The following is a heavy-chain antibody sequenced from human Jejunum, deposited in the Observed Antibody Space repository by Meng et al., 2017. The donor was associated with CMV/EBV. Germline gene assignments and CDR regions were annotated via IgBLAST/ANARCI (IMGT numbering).Heavy chain of an antibody. V-gene: IGHV3-53*01. CDR3: AKGEGRPHYYFDK. D-gene: IGHD1-26*01. Sequence: AVSGFTVNSIYLSWVRQAPGKGLEWVSTIYTGGSTFYTDSVEGRFVISRDTSKNTLYLQMNSLRPEDTAIYYCAKGEGRPHYYFDKWGQGTVVTVSS. CDR2: IYTGGST. J-gene: IGHJ4*02. CDR1: GFTVNSIY.